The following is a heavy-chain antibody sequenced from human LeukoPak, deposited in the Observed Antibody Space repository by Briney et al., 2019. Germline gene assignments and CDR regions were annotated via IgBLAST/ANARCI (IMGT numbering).Heavy chain of an antibody. CDR2: ISYSGST. Sequence: TSETLSLTCTVSGGSISSSNYYWGWIRQPPGKGLEWIGTISYSGSTYYNPSLKSRVTISVDTSKNQVSLKLSSVTAADTAVYYCARDLGDCSSTSCNPLGWFDPWGQGTLVTVSS. CDR1: GGSISSSNYY. J-gene: IGHJ5*02. CDR3: ARDLGDCSSTSCNPLGWFDP. V-gene: IGHV4-39*07. D-gene: IGHD2-2*01.